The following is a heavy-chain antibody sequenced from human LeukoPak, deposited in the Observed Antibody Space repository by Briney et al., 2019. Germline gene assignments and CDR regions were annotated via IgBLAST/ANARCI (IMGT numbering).Heavy chain of an antibody. J-gene: IGHJ6*02. CDR3: AKEDRLRFLEWLLSYYGMDV. CDR2: ISGSGGST. Sequence: GGSLRLSCAASGFTFSSYAMSWVRQAPGKGLEWVSAISGSGGSTYYADSVKGRFTISRDNSKNTLYLQMNSLRAEDTAVYYCAKEDRLRFLEWLLSYYGMDVWGQGTTVTVSS. D-gene: IGHD3-3*01. V-gene: IGHV3-23*01. CDR1: GFTFSSYA.